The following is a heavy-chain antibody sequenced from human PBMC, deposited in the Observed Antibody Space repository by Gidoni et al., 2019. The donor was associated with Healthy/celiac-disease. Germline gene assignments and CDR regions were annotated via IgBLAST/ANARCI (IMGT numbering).Heavy chain of an antibody. J-gene: IGHJ4*02. D-gene: IGHD2-2*01. CDR1: GGTFSSSA. CDR3: ARDSGHQLPHLYYFDN. V-gene: IGHV1-69*01. CDR2: IIPIFGTA. Sequence: QAQPVQSGAAEKKPGSSVMVSCKASGGTFSSSAISWVRQDPGQGLEWMGGIIPIFGTANYAQKFQGRVTITADESTSTAYMELSSLRSEDTAVYYCARDSGHQLPHLYYFDNWGQGTLVTVSS.